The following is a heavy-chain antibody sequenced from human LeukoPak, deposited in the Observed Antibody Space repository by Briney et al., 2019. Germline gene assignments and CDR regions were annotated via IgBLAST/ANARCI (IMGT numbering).Heavy chain of an antibody. Sequence: KASETLSLTCTVSGGSITGYYWSWIRQPPGKGLEWIGYVYYSGSTTYNPSLRSRVTISVDTSKNQFSLRLDSVTTADTAVYYCARDTTVASGMQYWGQGTLVTVSS. CDR1: GGSITGYY. V-gene: IGHV4-59*01. CDR3: ARDTTVASGMQY. J-gene: IGHJ4*02. D-gene: IGHD6-19*01. CDR2: VYYSGST.